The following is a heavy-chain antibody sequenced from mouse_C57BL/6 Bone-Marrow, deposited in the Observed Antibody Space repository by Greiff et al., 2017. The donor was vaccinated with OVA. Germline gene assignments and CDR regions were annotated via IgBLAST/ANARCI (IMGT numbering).Heavy chain of an antibody. V-gene: IGHV6-6*01. J-gene: IGHJ4*01. CDR2: IRNKANNHAT. CDR3: TFYYCNSDYAMDY. D-gene: IGHD2-1*01. CDR1: GFTFSDAW. Sequence: EVKLVESGGGLVQPGGSMKLSCAASGFTFSDAWMDWVRQSPEKGLEWVAEIRNKANNHATYYAVSVKGRFTISRDDSISSVYLQMNSLRAEDTGIYYCTFYYCNSDYAMDYWGKGPSVTVSS.